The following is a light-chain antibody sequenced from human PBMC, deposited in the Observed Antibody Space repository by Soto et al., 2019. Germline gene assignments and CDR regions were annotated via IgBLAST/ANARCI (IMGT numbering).Light chain of an antibody. J-gene: IGKJ2*01. V-gene: IGKV1-5*03. Sequence: DIQMTQSPSTLSASVGDRVTITCRASQTIGNWLAWYQQKPGKAPKLLIYKASNLESGVPSRFSGSGSGTEFTLTISSLQPDDSATYYCQQYNSTFGQGTKLEIK. CDR1: QTIGNW. CDR3: QQYNST. CDR2: KAS.